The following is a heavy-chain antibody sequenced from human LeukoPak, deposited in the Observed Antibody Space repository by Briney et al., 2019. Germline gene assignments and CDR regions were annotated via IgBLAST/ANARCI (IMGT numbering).Heavy chain of an antibody. Sequence: RASVKVSCEASGYTFTSYAMNWVRQAPGQGLEWMGWINTNTGNPTYAQGFAGRFVFSLDTSVSTAYLQISSLKAEDTAVYYCARDLGYSSSWIGYYYYGMDVWGQGTTVTVSS. D-gene: IGHD6-13*01. V-gene: IGHV7-4-1*02. J-gene: IGHJ6*02. CDR2: INTNTGNP. CDR3: ARDLGYSSSWIGYYYYGMDV. CDR1: GYTFTSYA.